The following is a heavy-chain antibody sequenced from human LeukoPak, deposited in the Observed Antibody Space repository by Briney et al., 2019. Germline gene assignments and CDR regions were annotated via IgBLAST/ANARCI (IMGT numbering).Heavy chain of an antibody. CDR1: GGSFSGYY. Sequence: SETLSITCAVYGGSFSGYYWSWIRQPPGKGLEWIGEINHSGSTNYNPSLKSRVTISVDTSKNQISLKLRSVTAADTAVYYCARSTRWDPPDYWGQGTLVTVSS. CDR2: INHSGST. D-gene: IGHD2-2*01. V-gene: IGHV4-34*01. CDR3: ARSTRWDPPDY. J-gene: IGHJ4*02.